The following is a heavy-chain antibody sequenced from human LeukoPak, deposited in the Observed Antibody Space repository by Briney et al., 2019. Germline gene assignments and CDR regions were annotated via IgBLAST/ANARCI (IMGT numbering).Heavy chain of an antibody. V-gene: IGHV4-34*01. CDR2: INHSGST. Sequence: SETLSLTCAVYGGSFSGYYWSWIRQPPGKGLEWIGEINHSGSTNYNPSLKSRVTISVDTSKNQFSLKLSSVTAADTAVYYCARGYSYATRYYYYYYYMDVWGKGTTVTVSS. CDR1: GGSFSGYY. J-gene: IGHJ6*03. CDR3: ARGYSYATRYYYYYYYMDV. D-gene: IGHD5-18*01.